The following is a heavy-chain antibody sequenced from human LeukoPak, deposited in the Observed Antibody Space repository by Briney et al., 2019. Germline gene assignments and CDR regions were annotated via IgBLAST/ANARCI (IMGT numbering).Heavy chain of an antibody. Sequence: GGSLRPSCAAFGFNFITAAMTWVRQAPGKGLEWVSLIGSSGGSTYYADSVKGRFTISRDNSNHTLSLQMNSLRVEDTAIYYCVKVIQLSTWGLGTMVTVSS. J-gene: IGHJ3*01. CDR2: IGSSGGST. CDR3: VKVIQLST. V-gene: IGHV3-23*01. D-gene: IGHD5-24*01. CDR1: GFNFITAA.